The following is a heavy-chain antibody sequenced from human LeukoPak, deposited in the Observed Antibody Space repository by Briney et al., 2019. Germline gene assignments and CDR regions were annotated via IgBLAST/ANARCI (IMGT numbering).Heavy chain of an antibody. V-gene: IGHV4-61*02. CDR3: ARGRLGDSFDY. J-gene: IGHJ4*02. CDR1: GGSITSGSYY. D-gene: IGHD3-16*01. CDR2: IYISDST. Sequence: SQTLSLTCIVSGGSITSGSYYWNWIRQPAGKGLEWIGRIYISDSTNYNPSLKSRVTISVDTSKNQFSLNLSSVTAADAAVYYCARGRLGDSFDYWGQGILVTVSS.